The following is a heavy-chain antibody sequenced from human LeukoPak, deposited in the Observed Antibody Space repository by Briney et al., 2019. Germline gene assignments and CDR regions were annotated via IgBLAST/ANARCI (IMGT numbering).Heavy chain of an antibody. CDR3: AELGYCSGGSCYEYYFDY. V-gene: IGHV3-23*01. CDR2: INGSGVST. Sequence: GGSLRLSCAASGFTFSSYAMSWIRQAPGKGLEWVSAINGSGVSTYYADSVKGRFTISRDNSKNTLYLQMNSLRAEDTAVYYCAELGYCSGGSCYEYYFDYWGQGTLVTVSS. D-gene: IGHD2-15*01. J-gene: IGHJ4*02. CDR1: GFTFSSYA.